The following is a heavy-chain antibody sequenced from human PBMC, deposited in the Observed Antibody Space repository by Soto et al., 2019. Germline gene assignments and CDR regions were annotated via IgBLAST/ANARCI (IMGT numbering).Heavy chain of an antibody. CDR3: ARDRHCSGGSCTGTFDM. V-gene: IGHV4-59*01. CDR2: IYHSGST. CDR1: GDSISSFY. D-gene: IGHD2-15*01. Sequence: SETLSLTCTVSGDSISSFYWSWIRQPPGKGLEWIGYIYHSGSTNYNPSLKSRVTISVDTSKNQFSLKLSSVTAADTAVYYCARDRHCSGGSCTGTFDMWSQGTMVTVSS. J-gene: IGHJ3*02.